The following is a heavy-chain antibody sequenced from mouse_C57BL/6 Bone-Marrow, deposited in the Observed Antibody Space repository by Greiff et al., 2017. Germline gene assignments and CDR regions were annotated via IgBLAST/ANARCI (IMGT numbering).Heavy chain of an antibody. CDR3: ARSPYDGYYGFAY. CDR1: GYTFTSYW. J-gene: IGHJ3*01. CDR2: IHPNSGST. Sequence: QVQLQQPGAELVKPGASVKLSCKASGYTFTSYWMHWVKQRPGQGLEWIGMIHPNSGSTNYNEKFKSKATLTVDKSSSTAYMQLSSLTSEDSAVYYCARSPYDGYYGFAYWGQGTLVTVSA. D-gene: IGHD2-3*01. V-gene: IGHV1-64*01.